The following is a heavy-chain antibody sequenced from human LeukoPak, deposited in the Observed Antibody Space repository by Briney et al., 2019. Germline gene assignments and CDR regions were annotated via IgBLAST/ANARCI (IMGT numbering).Heavy chain of an antibody. CDR3: AKDPARHFYFDY. CDR1: GFTFSSFW. V-gene: IGHV3-30*18. D-gene: IGHD3-3*02. Sequence: GGSLRLSCAASGFTFSSFWVTWVRQAPGKGLEWVAVISYDGSNKYYADSVKGRFTISRDNSKNTLYLQMNSLRAEDTAVYYCAKDPARHFYFDYWGQGTLVTVSS. CDR2: ISYDGSNK. J-gene: IGHJ4*02.